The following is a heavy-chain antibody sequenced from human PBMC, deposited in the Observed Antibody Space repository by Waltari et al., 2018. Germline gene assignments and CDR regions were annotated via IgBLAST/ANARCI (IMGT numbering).Heavy chain of an antibody. Sequence: QVQLQESGPGLVKPSETLSLTCTVSGGSISSYYWSWIRQPPGKGLEWIGYIYYSGSTNYNPSLKSRVTISVYTSKNQFSLKLSSVTAADTAVYYCARGGDSSGWKFDYWGQGTLVTVSS. V-gene: IGHV4-59*01. CDR1: GGSISSYY. D-gene: IGHD6-19*01. CDR2: IYYSGST. J-gene: IGHJ4*02. CDR3: ARGGDSSGWKFDY.